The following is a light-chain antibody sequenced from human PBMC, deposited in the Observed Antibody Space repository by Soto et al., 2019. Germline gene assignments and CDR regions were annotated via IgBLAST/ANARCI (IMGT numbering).Light chain of an antibody. J-gene: IGKJ5*01. CDR3: QHGGY. V-gene: IGKV3-11*01. Sequence: EIVLTQSPATLSLSPGERATVSCRASQSVSNNLGWYQQKAGQAPRLLIYDASNRATGIPARFSGSGSGTDFTLTLSSPEPEDFEVSYCQHGGYFGQGTRLEIK. CDR1: QSVSNN. CDR2: DAS.